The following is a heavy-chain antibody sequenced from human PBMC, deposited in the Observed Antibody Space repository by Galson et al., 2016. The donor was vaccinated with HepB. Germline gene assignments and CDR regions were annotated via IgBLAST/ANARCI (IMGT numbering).Heavy chain of an antibody. J-gene: IGHJ4*02. D-gene: IGHD6-19*01. CDR3: ARISGYSSGWYHYIGY. Sequence: SVKVSCKASGYTFTSYDINWVRQATGQGLEWMGWMNPNSGNTGYAQKFQGRVTMTRNTSISTAYMELSSLRSEDTAVYYCARISGYSSGWYHYIGYWGQGTLVTVSS. CDR2: MNPNSGNT. V-gene: IGHV1-8*01. CDR1: GYTFTSYD.